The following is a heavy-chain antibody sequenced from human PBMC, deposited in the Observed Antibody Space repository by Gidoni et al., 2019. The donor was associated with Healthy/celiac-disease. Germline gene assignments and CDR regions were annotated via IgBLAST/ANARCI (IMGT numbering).Heavy chain of an antibody. CDR2: MNPNSGNT. V-gene: IGHV1-8*01. CDR3: ARGRHDSGGYYFDY. J-gene: IGHJ4*02. Sequence: QVQLVQSGAEVKKPGASVKVSCKASGYTFTSYDINWVRQATGQGPEWMGWMNPNSGNTGYAQKFQGRVTMTRNTSPSTAYMDLSSLRSEDTAVYYCARGRHDSGGYYFDYWGQGTLVTVSS. CDR1: GYTFTSYD. D-gene: IGHD3-22*01.